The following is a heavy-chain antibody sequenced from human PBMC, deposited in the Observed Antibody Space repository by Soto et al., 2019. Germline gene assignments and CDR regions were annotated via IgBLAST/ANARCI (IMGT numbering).Heavy chain of an antibody. Sequence: PGGSLRLSCAASGFTFSNAWMSWVRQAPGKGLEWVGRIKSKTDGGTTDYAAPVKGRFTISRDDSKNTLYLQMNSLKTEDTAVYYCTTDQGDYDYIWGSYRRYNWFEPWGQGTLVTVSS. CDR1: GFTFSNAW. CDR3: TTDQGDYDYIWGSYRRYNWFEP. D-gene: IGHD3-16*02. V-gene: IGHV3-15*01. J-gene: IGHJ5*02. CDR2: IKSKTDGGTT.